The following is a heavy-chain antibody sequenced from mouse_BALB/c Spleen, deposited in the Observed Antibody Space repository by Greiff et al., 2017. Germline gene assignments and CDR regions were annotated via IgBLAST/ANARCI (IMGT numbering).Heavy chain of an antibody. CDR3: NCGGY. J-gene: IGHJ2*01. V-gene: IGHV14-4*02. CDR1: GFNIKDYY. Sequence: VQLQQSGAELVRSGASVKLSCTASGFNIKDYYMHWVKQRPEQGLEWIGWIDPENGDTEYAPKFQGKATMTADTSCNTAYLQLSSLTSEDTAVYYCNCGGYWGQGTTLTVSS. CDR2: IDPENGDT.